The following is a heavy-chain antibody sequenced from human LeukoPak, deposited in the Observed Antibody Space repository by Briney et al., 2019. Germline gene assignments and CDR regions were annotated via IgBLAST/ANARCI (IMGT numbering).Heavy chain of an antibody. Sequence: SETLSLTCTVSGGSISSYYWSWIRQPPGKGLEWIGYIYYSGSTNYNPSLKSRVTISVDTSKNQFSLKLSSVTAADTAVYYCARHEDYGDWYFDLWGRGTLVTVSS. CDR3: ARHEDYGDWYFDL. CDR2: IYYSGST. CDR1: GGSISSYY. J-gene: IGHJ2*01. V-gene: IGHV4-59*08. D-gene: IGHD4-17*01.